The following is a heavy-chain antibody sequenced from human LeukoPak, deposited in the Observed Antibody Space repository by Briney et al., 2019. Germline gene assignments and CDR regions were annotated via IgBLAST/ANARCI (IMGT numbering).Heavy chain of an antibody. V-gene: IGHV4-59*08. CDR2: IYYSGST. J-gene: IGHJ4*02. CDR1: GGSISTYY. Sequence: SETLSLTCTVSGGSISTYYWSWIRQPPGKGLEWIGYIYYSGSTDSNPSLKSRVTISVDTSNNQFSLKLSSVTAADTAVYYCARLTPYSGSPLGDYWGQGTLVTVSS. CDR3: ARLTPYSGSPLGDY. D-gene: IGHD1-26*01.